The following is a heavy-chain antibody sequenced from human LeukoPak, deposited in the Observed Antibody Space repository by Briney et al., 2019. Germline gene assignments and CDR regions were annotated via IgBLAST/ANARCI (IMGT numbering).Heavy chain of an antibody. J-gene: IGHJ6*03. CDR1: GYTFTSYD. D-gene: IGHD3-9*01. V-gene: IGHV1-8*03. CDR3: ARVSWYFEGYYYHYMDV. CDR2: MNPNSGNT. Sequence: ASVKVSCKASGYTFTSYDINWVRQATGQGLEWMGWMNPNSGNTGYAQKFQGRVTITRNTSISTAYMELSSLRSEDTAVYYCARVSWYFEGYYYHYMDVWGKGTTVTVSS.